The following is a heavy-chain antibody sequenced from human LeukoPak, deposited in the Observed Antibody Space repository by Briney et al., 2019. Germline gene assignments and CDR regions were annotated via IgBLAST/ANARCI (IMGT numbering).Heavy chain of an antibody. Sequence: SETLSLTCTVSGGSISSSYWTWIRQPPGKGLEWIGYVYYSGSTNYNPSLKSRVTMSVDTSKNQFSLNLNSVTDADTAVYFCASYRRPPDAFDIWGQGTMVTVSS. J-gene: IGHJ3*02. CDR1: GGSISSSY. D-gene: IGHD3-16*02. CDR2: VYYSGST. V-gene: IGHV4-59*01. CDR3: ASYRRPPDAFDI.